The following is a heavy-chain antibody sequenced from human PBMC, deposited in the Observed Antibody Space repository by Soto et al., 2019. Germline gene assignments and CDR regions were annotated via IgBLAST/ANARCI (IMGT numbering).Heavy chain of an antibody. CDR2: IYYSGST. CDR1: GGSISSYY. V-gene: IGHV4-59*01. CDR3: ARGDYYYDRSGYSISFDY. J-gene: IGHJ4*02. Sequence: SETLSLTCTVSGGSISSYYWSWIRQPPGKGLEWIGYIYYSGSTNYNPSLKSRVTISVDTSKNQFSLKLSSVTAADTAVYYCARGDYYYDRSGYSISFDYWGQGTLVTVSS. D-gene: IGHD3-22*01.